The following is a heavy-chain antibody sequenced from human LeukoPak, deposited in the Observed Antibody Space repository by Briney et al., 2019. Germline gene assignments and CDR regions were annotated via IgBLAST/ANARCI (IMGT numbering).Heavy chain of an antibody. CDR3: AKDNDYDSSGPFDY. Sequence: PGGSLRLSCAASGFTFDDYAMHWVRQAPGKGLEWVSGISWNSGSIGYADPVKGRFTISRDNAKNSLYLQMNSLRAEDTALYYCAKDNDYDSSGPFDYWGQGTLVTVSS. J-gene: IGHJ4*02. CDR1: GFTFDDYA. CDR2: ISWNSGSI. D-gene: IGHD3-22*01. V-gene: IGHV3-9*01.